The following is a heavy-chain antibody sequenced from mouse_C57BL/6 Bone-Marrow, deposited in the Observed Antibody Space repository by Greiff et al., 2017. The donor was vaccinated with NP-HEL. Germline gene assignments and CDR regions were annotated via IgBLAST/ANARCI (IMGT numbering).Heavy chain of an antibody. V-gene: IGHV1-31*01. D-gene: IGHD1-1*01. J-gene: IGHJ3*01. CDR1: GYSFTGYY. CDR2: IYPYNGVS. Sequence: DVQLVESGPELVKPGASVKISCKASGYSFTGYYMHWVKQSHGNILDWIGYIYPYNGVSSYNQKFKGKATLTVDKSSSTAYMELRSLTSEDSAVYYCARNYYGSSSDWFAYWGQGTLVTVSA. CDR3: ARNYYGSSSDWFAY.